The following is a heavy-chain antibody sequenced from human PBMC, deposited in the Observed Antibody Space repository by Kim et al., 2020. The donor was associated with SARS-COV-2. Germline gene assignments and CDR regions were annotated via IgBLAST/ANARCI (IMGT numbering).Heavy chain of an antibody. CDR2: IYYSGST. CDR3: ARLGLSDDFWSGYTHHNDY. J-gene: IGHJ4*02. V-gene: IGHV4-39*01. CDR1: GGSISSSSYY. Sequence: SETLSLTCTVSGGSISSSSYYWGWIRQPPGKGLEWIGSIYYSGSTYYNPSLKSRVTISVDTSKNQFSLKLSSVTAADTAVYYCARLGLSDDFWSGYTHHNDYWGQGTLVTVSS. D-gene: IGHD3-3*01.